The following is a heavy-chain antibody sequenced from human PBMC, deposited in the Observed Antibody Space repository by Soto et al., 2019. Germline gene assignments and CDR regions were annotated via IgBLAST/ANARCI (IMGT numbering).Heavy chain of an antibody. Sequence: GWSLRLSCATSVFTFISYGMHWVRQAPGKGLEWVAVISYDGSNKYYADSVKGRFTISRDNSKNTLYLQMNSLRAEDTAVYFCATSGGTTIRRLLGYGMDVWGQGTTVTVSS. CDR1: VFTFISYG. J-gene: IGHJ6*02. V-gene: IGHV3-30*03. CDR3: ATSGGTTIRRLLGYGMDV. D-gene: IGHD4-4*01. CDR2: ISYDGSNK.